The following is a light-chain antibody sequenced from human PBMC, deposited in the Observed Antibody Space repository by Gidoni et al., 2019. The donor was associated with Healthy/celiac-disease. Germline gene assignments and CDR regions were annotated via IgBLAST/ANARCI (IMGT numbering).Light chain of an antibody. Sequence: DIQMTQSPSTLFASVGDRVTITCRASQSISSCLDWYQQKPGKAPKLLIYKASSLESGVPSRFSGSGSGTEFTLNISSLQPDDFATYYCQQYNSYSPMTFGQGTKVEIK. CDR1: QSISSC. CDR3: QQYNSYSPMT. CDR2: KAS. V-gene: IGKV1-5*03. J-gene: IGKJ1*01.